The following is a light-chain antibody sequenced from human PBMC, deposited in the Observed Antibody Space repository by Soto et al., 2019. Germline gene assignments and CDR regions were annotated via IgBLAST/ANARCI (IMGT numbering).Light chain of an antibody. V-gene: IGKV3-20*01. CDR2: DAS. CDR1: QSVSIDY. Sequence: EIVLTQSPGTLSLSPXXXXXXXXXXXQSVSIDYLAWYQQKPGQAPRLLIYDASNRATGIPDRFSGSGSGTDFTLTISRLEPEDFAVYYCQQYGSSPLTFGPGTKVDIK. J-gene: IGKJ3*01. CDR3: QQYGSSPLT.